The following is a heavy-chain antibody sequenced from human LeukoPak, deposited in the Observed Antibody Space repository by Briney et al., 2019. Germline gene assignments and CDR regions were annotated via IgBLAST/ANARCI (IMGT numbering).Heavy chain of an antibody. V-gene: IGHV3-7*04. CDR2: IKQDGSEK. Sequence: GGSLRLSCAASGLTFSSYWMSWVRQAPGKGLEWVANIKQDGSEKYYVDSVKGRFTISRDNRKNTLYLQMNGLRAEDTAVYYCARTRTYSYDSSGHYYPTHFDYWGQGTLVTVSS. CDR1: GLTFSSYW. D-gene: IGHD3-22*01. CDR3: ARTRTYSYDSSGHYYPTHFDY. J-gene: IGHJ4*02.